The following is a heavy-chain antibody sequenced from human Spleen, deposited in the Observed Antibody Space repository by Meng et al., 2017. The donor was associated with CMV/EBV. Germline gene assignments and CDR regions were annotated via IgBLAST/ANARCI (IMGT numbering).Heavy chain of an antibody. Sequence: GESLKISCAASGFTFRSYGMHWVRQAPGKGLEWVTFIRYDGSYQYYADSVKGRFTISRDNSKDTVYLQMNSLRAEDTAVYYCAKTDVWGQGTTVTVSS. CDR3: AKTDV. CDR2: IRYDGSYQ. CDR1: GFTFRSYG. J-gene: IGHJ6*02. V-gene: IGHV3-30*02.